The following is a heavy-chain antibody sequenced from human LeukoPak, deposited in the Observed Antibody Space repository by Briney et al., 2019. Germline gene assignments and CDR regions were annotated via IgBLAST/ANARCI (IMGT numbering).Heavy chain of an antibody. V-gene: IGHV4-34*01. D-gene: IGHD3-16*02. CDR3: AGNGRYYDYVWGSYRHFDY. CDR1: GGSFSGYY. Sequence: SETLSLTCAVYGGSFSGYYWSWIRQPPGKGLEWIGEINHSGSTNYNPSLKSRVTISVDTSKNQFSLKLSSVTAADTAVYYCAGNGRYYDYVWGSYRHFDYWGQGTLVTVSS. CDR2: INHSGST. J-gene: IGHJ4*02.